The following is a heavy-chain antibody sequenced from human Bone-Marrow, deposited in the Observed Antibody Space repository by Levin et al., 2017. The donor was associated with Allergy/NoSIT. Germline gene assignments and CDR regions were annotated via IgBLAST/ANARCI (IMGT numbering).Heavy chain of an antibody. CDR2: ISYDGSNK. V-gene: IGHV3-30*18. CDR1: GFTFSSYG. D-gene: IGHD2-2*02. J-gene: IGHJ4*02. CDR3: AKDQRGFGCSSTSCYTGTLDY. Sequence: GESLKISCAASGFTFSSYGMHWVRQAPGKGLEWVAVISYDGSNKYYADSVKGRFTISRDNSKNTLYLQMNSLRAEDTAVYYCAKDQRGFGCSSTSCYTGTLDYWGQGTLVTVSS.